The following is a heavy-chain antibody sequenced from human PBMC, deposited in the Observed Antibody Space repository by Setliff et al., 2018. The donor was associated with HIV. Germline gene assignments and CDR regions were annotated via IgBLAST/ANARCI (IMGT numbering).Heavy chain of an antibody. CDR1: GGSFSGHY. J-gene: IGHJ6*03. CDR3: ARGRNFWSDYHHYYYMDV. Sequence: SETLSLTCAVYGGSFSGHYWTWIRQPPGKGLEWIGYINHSGSTNYNPSLKSRVTISADTSKNQFSLKLSSVTAADTAVYYCARGRNFWSDYHHYYYMDVWGKGTMVTGSS. V-gene: IGHV4-34*01. CDR2: INHSGST. D-gene: IGHD3-3*01.